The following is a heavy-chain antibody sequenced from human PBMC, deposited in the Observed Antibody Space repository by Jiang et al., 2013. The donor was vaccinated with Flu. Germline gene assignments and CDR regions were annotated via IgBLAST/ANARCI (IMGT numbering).Heavy chain of an antibody. CDR2: INTNTGNP. J-gene: IGHJ4*02. D-gene: IGHD3-3*01. CDR1: GYTFTSYA. CDR3: ARDHTPEYYDFWSGYAH. V-gene: IGHV7-4-1*02. Sequence: QSGSELKKPGASVKVSCKASGYTFTSYAMNWVRQAPGQGLEWMGWINTNTGNPTYAQGFTGRFVFSLDTSVSTAYLQISSLKAEDTAVYYCARDHTPEYYDFWSGYAHWGQGTLVTVSS.